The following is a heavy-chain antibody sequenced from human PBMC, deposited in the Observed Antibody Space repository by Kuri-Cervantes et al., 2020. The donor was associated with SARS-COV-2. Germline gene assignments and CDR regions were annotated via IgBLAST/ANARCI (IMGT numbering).Heavy chain of an antibody. CDR1: GGTFSSYA. J-gene: IGHJ4*02. V-gene: IGHV1-69*05. D-gene: IGHD4-11*01. Sequence: KISCKASGGTFSSYAISWVRQAPGQGLEWMGRIIPIFGTANYAQKFQGRVTMTRDTSISTAYMELSRLRSDDTAVYYCARVGIYDYSNYRPFDYWGQGTLVTVSS. CDR2: IIPIFGTA. CDR3: ARVGIYDYSNYRPFDY.